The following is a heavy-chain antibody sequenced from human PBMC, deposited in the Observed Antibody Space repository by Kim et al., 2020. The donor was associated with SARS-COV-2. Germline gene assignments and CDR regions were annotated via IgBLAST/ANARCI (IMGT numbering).Heavy chain of an antibody. D-gene: IGHD2-15*01. V-gene: IGHV4-34*01. CDR2: T. Sequence: TNNNASIKRRVPMSADTSQKQFSLKLTSVTAADTAVYYCARGGRRSRFDPWGQGTLVTVSS. CDR3: ARGGRRSRFDP. J-gene: IGHJ5*02.